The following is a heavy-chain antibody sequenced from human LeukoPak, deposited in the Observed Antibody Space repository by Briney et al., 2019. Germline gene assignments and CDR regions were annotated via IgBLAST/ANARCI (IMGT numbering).Heavy chain of an antibody. J-gene: IGHJ4*02. Sequence: GASVKVSCKASGGTFSRYAISWVRQAPGQGLEWMGGIIPIFGTANYAQKFQGRVTITADESTSTAYMELSSLRSEDTAVYYCASMEHDYSNPWPFDYWAREPWSPSPQ. CDR1: GGTFSRYA. CDR3: ASMEHDYSNPWPFDY. CDR2: IIPIFGTA. D-gene: IGHD4-11*01. V-gene: IGHV1-69*13.